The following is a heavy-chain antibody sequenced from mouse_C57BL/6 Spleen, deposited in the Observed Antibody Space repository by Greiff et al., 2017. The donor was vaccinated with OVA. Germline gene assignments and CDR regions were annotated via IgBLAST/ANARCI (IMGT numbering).Heavy chain of an antibody. CDR2: ISSGSSTI. Sequence: EVQLQESGGGLVKPGGSLKLSCAASGFTFSDYGMHWVRQAPEKGLEWVAYISSGSSTIYYADTVKGRFTISRDNAKNTLFLQMTSLRSEDTAMYYCARRELGYFDYWGQGTTLTVSS. V-gene: IGHV5-17*01. CDR1: GFTFSDYG. CDR3: ARRELGYFDY. J-gene: IGHJ2*01. D-gene: IGHD4-1*01.